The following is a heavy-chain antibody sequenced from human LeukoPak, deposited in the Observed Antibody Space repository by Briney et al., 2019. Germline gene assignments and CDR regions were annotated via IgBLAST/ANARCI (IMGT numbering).Heavy chain of an antibody. Sequence: ASVKVSCKASGYTFTGYYMHWVRQAPGQGLEWMGWINPNSGGTNYAQKFQGRVTMTRDTSISTAYMELSRLRSDDTAVYYCARDRAVATIGGVDYWGQGTLVTVSS. V-gene: IGHV1-2*02. D-gene: IGHD5-12*01. CDR3: ARDRAVATIGGVDY. J-gene: IGHJ4*02. CDR1: GYTFTGYY. CDR2: INPNSGGT.